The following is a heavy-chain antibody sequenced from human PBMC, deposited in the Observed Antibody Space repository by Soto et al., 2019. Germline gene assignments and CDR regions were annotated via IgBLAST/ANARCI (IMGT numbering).Heavy chain of an antibody. V-gene: IGHV3-7*01. CDR2: IKQDGSEK. J-gene: IGHJ4*02. D-gene: IGHD1-20*01. Sequence: GGSLRLSCEASGFTFSSYWMSWVRQAPGKGLEWVANIKQDGSEKYYVDSVKGRFTISRDNAKNSLYLQMNSLRAEDTAVYYCARGSNWNYFDYWGQGTLVTVSS. CDR1: GFTFSSYW. CDR3: ARGSNWNYFDY.